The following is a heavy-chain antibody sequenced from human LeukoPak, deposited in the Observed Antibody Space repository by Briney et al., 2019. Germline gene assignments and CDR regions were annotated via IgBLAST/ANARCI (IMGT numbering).Heavy chain of an antibody. CDR3: ARVPSY. Sequence: SETLSLTCTVSGGSISSSTYFWGWVRQPPGKGLEWIGSIYYSGSPNYNPSLKSRVTISVDTSKNQFSLKLNSVTAADTAVYYCARVPSYWGQGTLVTVSS. J-gene: IGHJ4*02. V-gene: IGHV4-39*07. CDR2: IYYSGSP. CDR1: GGSISSSTYF.